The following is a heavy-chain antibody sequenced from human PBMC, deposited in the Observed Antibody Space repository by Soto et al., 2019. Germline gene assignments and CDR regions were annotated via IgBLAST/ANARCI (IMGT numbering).Heavy chain of an antibody. CDR2: IIPIFGTA. Sequence: SVKVSCKASGGTFSSYAISWVRQAPGQGLEWMGGIIPIFGTANYAQKFQGRVTITADESTSTAYMELSSLRSEDTAVYYCAREGIAVAKGGHYGMDVWGQGTTVTVSS. J-gene: IGHJ6*02. V-gene: IGHV1-69*13. D-gene: IGHD6-19*01. CDR1: GGTFSSYA. CDR3: AREGIAVAKGGHYGMDV.